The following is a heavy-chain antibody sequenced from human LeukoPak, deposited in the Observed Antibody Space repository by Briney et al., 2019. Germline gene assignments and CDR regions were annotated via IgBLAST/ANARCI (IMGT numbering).Heavy chain of an antibody. CDR2: IKQDGSEK. V-gene: IGHV3-7*01. Sequence: GGSLRLSCAASGLTFSSYWMSWVRQAPGKGLEWVANIKQDGSEKYYVDSVKGRFTISRDNAKNSLFLQMNSLRAEDTALYYCARDRGNGFNSYFFDYWGQGTLVTVSS. CDR3: ARDRGNGFNSYFFDY. D-gene: IGHD5-24*01. J-gene: IGHJ4*02. CDR1: GLTFSSYW.